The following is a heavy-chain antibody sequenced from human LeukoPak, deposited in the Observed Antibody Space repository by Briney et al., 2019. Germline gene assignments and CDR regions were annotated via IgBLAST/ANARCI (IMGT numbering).Heavy chain of an antibody. CDR1: GYSVSSGYY. J-gene: IGHJ4*02. V-gene: IGHV4-38-2*02. D-gene: IGHD3-9*01. CDR2: IYHSGST. Sequence: SETLSLTCTVSGYSVSSGYYWGWNRQPPGKGLEWIGSIYHSGSTYYNPSLKSRVTISVDTSKNQFSLKLSSVTAADTAVYYCATGRHFDWLLGVEYWGQGTLVTVSS. CDR3: ATGRHFDWLLGVEY.